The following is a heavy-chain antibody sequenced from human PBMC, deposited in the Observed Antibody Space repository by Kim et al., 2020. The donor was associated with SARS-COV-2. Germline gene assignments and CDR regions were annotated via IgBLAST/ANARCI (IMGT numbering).Heavy chain of an antibody. J-gene: IGHJ6*02. D-gene: IGHD6-19*01. V-gene: IGHV3-30*07. CDR3: ARAIAVAEYYYYGMDV. Sequence: SVKGRFTISRDNSKNTLYLQMNSLRAEDTAVYYCARAIAVAEYYYYGMDVWGQGTTVTVSS.